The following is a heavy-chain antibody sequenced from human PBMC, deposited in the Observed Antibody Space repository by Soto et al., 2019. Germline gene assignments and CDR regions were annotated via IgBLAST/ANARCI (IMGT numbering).Heavy chain of an antibody. V-gene: IGHV4-59*08. CDR1: GGSISSDY. J-gene: IGHJ6*03. D-gene: IGHD3-16*01. Sequence: SETLSLTCTVSGGSISSDYWSWIRQPPGKGLEWIGYIYYSGSTNYNPPLKSRVTISVDTSKNQFSLKLSSVTAADTAVYYCARSLYGNYYYYYYMDVWGKGTTVTVSS. CDR2: IYYSGST. CDR3: ARSLYGNYYYYYYMDV.